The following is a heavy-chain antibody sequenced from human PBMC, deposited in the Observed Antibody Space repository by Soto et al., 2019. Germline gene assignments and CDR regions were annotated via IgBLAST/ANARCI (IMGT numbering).Heavy chain of an antibody. V-gene: IGHV3-21*01. Sequence: SRGSLRLSCAASGFIFNTYSMDWVRQAPGKGLEWVASISPSGSYMYYGDSLKGRFTVSRDNAKNSLYLQMDSLRADDTAIYYCARFGLVTFDCWGQGTLVTVSS. CDR2: ISPSGSYM. D-gene: IGHD3-3*01. J-gene: IGHJ4*02. CDR3: ARFGLVTFDC. CDR1: GFIFNTYS.